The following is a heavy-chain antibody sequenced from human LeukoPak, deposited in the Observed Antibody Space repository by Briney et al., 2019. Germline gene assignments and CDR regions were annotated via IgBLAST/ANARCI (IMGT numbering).Heavy chain of an antibody. CDR3: ATEGIWPNNYFDY. V-gene: IGHV7-4-1*02. J-gene: IGHJ4*02. CDR1: GYTFTSYA. CDR2: INTNTGNP. D-gene: IGHD6-13*01. Sequence: ASVKVSCKPSGYTFTSYAVNWVRQAPGQGLEGLGWINTNTGNPTYAQGFTGRFVFSLDTSVSTAYLQISSLKAEDTAVYYCATEGIWPNNYFDYWGQGTLVTVSS.